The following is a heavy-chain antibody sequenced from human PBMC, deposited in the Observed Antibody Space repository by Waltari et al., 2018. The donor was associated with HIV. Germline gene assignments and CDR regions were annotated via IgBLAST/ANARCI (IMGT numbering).Heavy chain of an antibody. J-gene: IGHJ5*02. V-gene: IGHV3-15*01. CDR2: IKSKPDGGTT. CDR1: GLTFRQSW. Sequence: EVLLVESGGGLVKTGWSLRIPCAASGLTFRQSWMSWVRQAPGEGLELFGRIKSKPDGGTTDYAAPVKGRFTISRDDSKNTLYLQMNSLKTEDTAVYYCTTDLYGPWGQGTLVTVSS. D-gene: IGHD2-2*02. CDR3: TTDLYGP.